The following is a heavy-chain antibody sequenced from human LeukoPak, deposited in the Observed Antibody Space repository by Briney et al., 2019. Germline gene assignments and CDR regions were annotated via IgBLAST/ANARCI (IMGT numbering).Heavy chain of an antibody. D-gene: IGHD2/OR15-2a*01. Sequence: SETLSLTCAVYGGSFSGYYWSWIRQPPGKGLEWIGEINHSGSTNYNPSLKSRVTISVDTSKNQFSLKLSSVTAADTAVYYCAREARNGNIDYWGQGTLVTVSS. CDR1: GGSFSGYY. CDR3: AREARNGNIDY. CDR2: INHSGST. V-gene: IGHV4-34*01. J-gene: IGHJ4*02.